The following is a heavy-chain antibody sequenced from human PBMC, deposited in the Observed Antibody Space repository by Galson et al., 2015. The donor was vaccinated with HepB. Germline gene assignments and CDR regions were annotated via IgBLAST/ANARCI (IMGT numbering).Heavy chain of an antibody. CDR3: ARATTVRIFDY. D-gene: IGHD4-17*01. CDR1: GFTFSSYA. CDR2: ISSNGGST. Sequence: SLRLSCAASGFTFSSYAMHWVRQAPGKGLEYVSAISSNGGSTYYANSVKGRFTISRDNSKNTLYLQMGSLRAEDMAVYYCARATTVRIFDYWGQGTLVTVSS. V-gene: IGHV3-64*01. J-gene: IGHJ4*02.